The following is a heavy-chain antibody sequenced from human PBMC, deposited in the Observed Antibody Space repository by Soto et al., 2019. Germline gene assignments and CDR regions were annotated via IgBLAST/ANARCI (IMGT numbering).Heavy chain of an antibody. D-gene: IGHD6-19*01. CDR2: IWYDGSNK. V-gene: IGHV3-33*01. J-gene: IGHJ3*02. Sequence: GESLKISCAASGFTFSSYGMHWVRQAPGKGLEWVAVIWYDGSNKYYADSVKGRFTISRDNSKNTLYLQMNSLRAEDTAVYYCARDSHSSGYAFDIWGQGTMVTVSS. CDR3: ARDSHSSGYAFDI. CDR1: GFTFSSYG.